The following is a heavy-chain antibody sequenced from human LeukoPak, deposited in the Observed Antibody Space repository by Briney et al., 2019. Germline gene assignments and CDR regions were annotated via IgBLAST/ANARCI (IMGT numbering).Heavy chain of an antibody. J-gene: IGHJ4*02. CDR2: INPNSGGT. CDR1: GYTFTGYY. V-gene: IGHV1-2*02. CDR3: ARRYYYGSGSHLDY. Sequence: ASVKVSCKASGYTFTGYYMHWVRQAPGQGLEWMGWINPNSGGTNYAQKFQGRVTMTRDTSISTAYMELSRLRSDDTAVYYCARRYYYGSGSHLDYWGQGTLVTVSS. D-gene: IGHD3-10*01.